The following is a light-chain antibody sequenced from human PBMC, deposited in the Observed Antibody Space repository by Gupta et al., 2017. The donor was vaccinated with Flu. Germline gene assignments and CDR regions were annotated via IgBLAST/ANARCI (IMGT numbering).Light chain of an antibody. CDR2: WAS. CDR1: QSVLYSSNNKNY. CDR3: QQYYSSPPT. V-gene: IGKV4-1*01. Sequence: DIVLTQSSDSLAVSLGERATINCKSSQSVLYSSNNKNYLAWYQQKPGQPPQLLIYWASTRESGVPDRFSGSGSGTDFTLTISSLQAEDVAVYYCQQYYSSPPTFGGGTKVEIK. J-gene: IGKJ4*01.